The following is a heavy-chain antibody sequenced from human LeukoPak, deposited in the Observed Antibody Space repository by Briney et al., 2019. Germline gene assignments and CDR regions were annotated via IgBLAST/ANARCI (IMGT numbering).Heavy chain of an antibody. Sequence: PGGSLRLSCAASGVTFSAYWMHWVRQGPGKGLEWVSYISSSSSSIYYADSVKGRFTISRDNAKNSLYLQMNSLRAEDTAVYYCVRDRGGYYDTSGMFGYWGQGTLVTVSS. D-gene: IGHD3-22*01. V-gene: IGHV3-48*04. CDR2: ISSSSSSI. J-gene: IGHJ4*02. CDR1: GVTFSAYW. CDR3: VRDRGGYYDTSGMFGY.